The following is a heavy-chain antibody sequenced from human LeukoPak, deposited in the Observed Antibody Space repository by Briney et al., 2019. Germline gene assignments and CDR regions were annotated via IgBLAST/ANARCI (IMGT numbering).Heavy chain of an antibody. Sequence: GASVKVSCKASGYTFTSYDINWVRQATGQGPEWMGWMNPNSGNTGYAQKFQGRVTMTRNTSISTAYMELSSLRSEDTAVYYCARLYCSSTSCYGYGMDVWGQGTTVTVSS. CDR1: GYTFTSYD. D-gene: IGHD2-2*01. CDR2: MNPNSGNT. CDR3: ARLYCSSTSCYGYGMDV. J-gene: IGHJ6*02. V-gene: IGHV1-8*01.